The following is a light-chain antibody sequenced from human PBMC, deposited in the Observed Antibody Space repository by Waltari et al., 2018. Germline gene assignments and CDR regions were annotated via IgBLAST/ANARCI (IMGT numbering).Light chain of an antibody. CDR2: TNK. CDR1: SSNTGSNY. CDR3: SAWDDSLNAWV. J-gene: IGLJ3*02. Sequence: QSVLTQAPSASGTPGQRVTSSCLGSSSNTGSNYVNWYQQPPGTAPKLLIYTNKQRPSGVPDRSSGSKSGTSASLAISGLQSADEADYYCSAWDDSLNAWVFGGRARLTVL. V-gene: IGLV1-44*01.